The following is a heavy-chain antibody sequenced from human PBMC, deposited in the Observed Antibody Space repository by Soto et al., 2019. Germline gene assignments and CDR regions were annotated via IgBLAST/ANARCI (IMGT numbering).Heavy chain of an antibody. Sequence: GGSLRLSCAASGFTFSNAWMNWVRQAPGKGLEWVGRIKSKTDGGTTDYAAPVKGRFTISRDDSKNTLYLQMNSLKTEDTAVYYCTTDVYCSGGSCYSGFGYGMDVWGQGTTVTVSS. V-gene: IGHV3-15*07. CDR3: TTDVYCSGGSCYSGFGYGMDV. J-gene: IGHJ6*02. CDR2: IKSKTDGGTT. CDR1: GFTFSNAW. D-gene: IGHD2-15*01.